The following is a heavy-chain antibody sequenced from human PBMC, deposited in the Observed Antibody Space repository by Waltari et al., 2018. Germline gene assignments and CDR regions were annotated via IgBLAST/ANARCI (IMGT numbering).Heavy chain of an antibody. V-gene: IGHV1-69*18. CDR2: ISPMFNPD. CDR3: ARDGSTVTTYGENPEYYYGIDV. Sequence: QVQLVQSGAEVKKPGSSVKVSCQASGGTFSSYGISWVRQAPGQGIQWMGRISPMFNPDTYARKFRGRVTITADDYTNTAYLELSSLRSEDTSVYYCARDGSTVTTYGENPEYYYGIDVWGQGTTVTVSS. D-gene: IGHD4-17*01. J-gene: IGHJ6*02. CDR1: GGTFSSYG.